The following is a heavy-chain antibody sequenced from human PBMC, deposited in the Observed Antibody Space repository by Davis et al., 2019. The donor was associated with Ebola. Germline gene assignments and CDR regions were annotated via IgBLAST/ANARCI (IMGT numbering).Heavy chain of an antibody. CDR2: ISSSSSTI. D-gene: IGHD1-7*01. V-gene: IGHV3-48*02. CDR1: GFTFSSYG. CDR3: AREYNWNYVFVDY. Sequence: GGSLRLSCVASGFTFSSYGMHCVCQAPGTGLEWVSYISSSSSTIYYADSVEGRFTISRDNAKNSLYLQMNSLRDEGTAVYYCAREYNWNYVFVDYWGQGTLVTVSS. J-gene: IGHJ4*02.